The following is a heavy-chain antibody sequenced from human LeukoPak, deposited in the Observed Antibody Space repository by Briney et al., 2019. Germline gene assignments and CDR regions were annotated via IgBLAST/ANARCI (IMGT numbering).Heavy chain of an antibody. CDR1: GGSISNYY. D-gene: IGHD3-22*01. Sequence: SETLSLTCTVSGGSISNYYWSWIRQPPGKGLECIGYVYYSGSTNYNPSLRSRVTISVDTSKNQFSLKLRSVTAADTAVYYCARRLNCFDSSGYTDWYFDLWGRGTLVTVSS. V-gene: IGHV4-59*08. CDR2: VYYSGST. J-gene: IGHJ2*01. CDR3: ARRLNCFDSSGYTDWYFDL.